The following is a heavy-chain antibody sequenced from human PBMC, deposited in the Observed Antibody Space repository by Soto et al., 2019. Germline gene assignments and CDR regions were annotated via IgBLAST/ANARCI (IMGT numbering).Heavy chain of an antibody. CDR3: ARFWSRSSWFDPNRNDY. J-gene: IGHJ4*02. D-gene: IGHD6-13*01. CDR2: IYYSGST. CDR1: GGSISSSSYY. V-gene: IGHV4-39*01. Sequence: SETLSLTCTVSGGSISSSSYYWGWIRQPPGKGLEWIGSIYYSGSTYYNPSLKSRVTISVDTSKNQFSLKLSSVTAADTAVYYCARFWSRSSWFDPNRNDYWGQGTLVTVS.